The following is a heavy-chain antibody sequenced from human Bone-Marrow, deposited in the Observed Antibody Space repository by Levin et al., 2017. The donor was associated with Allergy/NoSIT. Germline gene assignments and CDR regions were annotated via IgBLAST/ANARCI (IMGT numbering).Heavy chain of an antibody. D-gene: IGHD4-23*01. J-gene: IGHJ4*02. Sequence: KRSGPTLVKPTQTLTLTCTFSGFSISTNGVGVGWIRQPPGKAPEWLVLIYWDDDKRYSPSLKNRITITKDTSKNQVVLTMTNMGPVDTATYYCAHRLSDQGGWDQGYFDYWGQGTLVTVSS. V-gene: IGHV2-5*02. CDR3: AHRLSDQGGWDQGYFDY. CDR2: IYWDDDK. CDR1: GFSISTNGVG.